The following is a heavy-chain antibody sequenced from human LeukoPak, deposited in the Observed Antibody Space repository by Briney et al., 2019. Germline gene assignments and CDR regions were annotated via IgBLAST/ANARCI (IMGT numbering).Heavy chain of an antibody. Sequence: GRSLRLSCAASGITLRSYGMHWVRQAPGKGLEWVAVISYDGSDKYYADSVKGRFTISRDNSKNMLYLQMNSLRVEDTAVYYCAKNPPTVSGWGQGTLVTVSS. CDR3: AKNPPTVSG. V-gene: IGHV3-30*18. D-gene: IGHD4-17*01. CDR1: GITLRSYG. CDR2: ISYDGSDK. J-gene: IGHJ4*02.